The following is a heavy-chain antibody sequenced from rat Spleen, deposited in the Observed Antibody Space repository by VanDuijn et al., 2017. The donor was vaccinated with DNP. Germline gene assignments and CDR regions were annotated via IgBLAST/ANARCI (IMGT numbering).Heavy chain of an antibody. D-gene: IGHD1-11*01. CDR3: ARHSPRSVLGNFDF. CDR2: IWTGGST. V-gene: IGHV2-72*01. J-gene: IGHJ1*01. Sequence: QVQLEESGPGLMQPSETLSLTCTVSGFSLAVNGVGWVRQPLGKGLVWMGTIWTGGSTNYNSAVQSRLSISRDTSKSQDFLKMNSLQPEDTGIYYCARHSPRSVLGNFDFWGPATMVTVSS. CDR1: GFSLAVNG.